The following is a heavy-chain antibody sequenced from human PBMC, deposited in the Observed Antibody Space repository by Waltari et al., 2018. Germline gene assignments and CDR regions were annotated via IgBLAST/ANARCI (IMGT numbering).Heavy chain of an antibody. Sequence: QVQLQQWGAGLLKPSETLSLTCAVYGGSFSGYYWSWIRQPPGKGLEWNGEINHSGSTNDSPSLMSRVTISVDTSKNQFSLKLSSVTAADTAVYYCARRGYDFWSGYSYWGQGTLVTVSS. V-gene: IGHV4-34*01. CDR1: GGSFSGYY. CDR2: INHSGST. J-gene: IGHJ4*02. D-gene: IGHD3-3*01. CDR3: ARRGYDFWSGYSY.